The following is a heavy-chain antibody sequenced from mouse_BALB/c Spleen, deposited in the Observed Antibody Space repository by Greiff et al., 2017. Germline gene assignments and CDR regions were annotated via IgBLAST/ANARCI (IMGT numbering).Heavy chain of an antibody. CDR2: IDPETGGT. V-gene: IGHV1-15*01. J-gene: IGHJ4*01. CDR1: GYTFTDYE. Sequence: QVQLQQSGAELVRPGASVTLSCKASGYTFTDYEMHWVKQTPVHGLEWIGAIDPETGGTAYNQKFKGKATLTADKSSSTAYMELRSLTSEDSAVYYCTPITTATSNYYAMDYWGQGTSVTVSS. CDR3: TPITTATSNYYAMDY. D-gene: IGHD1-2*01.